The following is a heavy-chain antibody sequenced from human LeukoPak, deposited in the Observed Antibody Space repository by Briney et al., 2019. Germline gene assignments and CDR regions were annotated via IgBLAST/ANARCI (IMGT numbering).Heavy chain of an antibody. CDR1: GGSISGSSYY. CDR2: IYYSGST. CDR3: ASYDWSYGASY. J-gene: IGHJ4*02. D-gene: IGHD5-12*01. Sequence: SETLSLTCTVSGGSISGSSYYWGWIRQPPGKGLEWIGSIYYSGSTYYNPSLKSRVTISVDTSKNQFSLKLSSVTAADTAVYYCASYDWSYGASYWGQGTLVTVSS. V-gene: IGHV4-39*07.